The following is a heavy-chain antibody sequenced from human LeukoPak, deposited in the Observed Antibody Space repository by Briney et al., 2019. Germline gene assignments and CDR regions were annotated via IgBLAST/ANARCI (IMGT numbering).Heavy chain of an antibody. CDR2: INPNSGGT. V-gene: IGHV1-2*02. Sequence: ASVKVSCKASGYTFTGYYMHWVRQAPGQGLEWMGWINPNSGGTNYAQKFQGRVTMTRDTSISTAYMELSRLRSDDTAVYYCARVSSSWYDSQFDPWGQGTLVTVSS. J-gene: IGHJ5*02. CDR1: GYTFTGYY. D-gene: IGHD6-13*01. CDR3: ARVSSSWYDSQFDP.